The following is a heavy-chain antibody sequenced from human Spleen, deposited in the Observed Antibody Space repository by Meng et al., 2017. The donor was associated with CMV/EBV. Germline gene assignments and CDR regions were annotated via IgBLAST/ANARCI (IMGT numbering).Heavy chain of an antibody. D-gene: IGHD3-3*01. CDR3: ARDRHDYWSGYGMDV. CDR1: GFTFTDYY. Sequence: ASVKVSCKTSGFTFTDYYLHWLRQAPGQGLEWMGWISAYNGNIDYAPKFQGRVTMTTDTATSTAYMELRSLRSDDTALYYCARDRHDYWSGYGMDVWGQGTTVTVSS. J-gene: IGHJ6*02. CDR2: ISAYNGNI. V-gene: IGHV1-18*04.